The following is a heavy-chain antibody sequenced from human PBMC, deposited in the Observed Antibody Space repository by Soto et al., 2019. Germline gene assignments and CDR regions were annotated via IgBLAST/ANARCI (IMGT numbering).Heavy chain of an antibody. V-gene: IGHV3-30*18. D-gene: IGHD3-10*01. Sequence: GGSLRLSCAASGFTFSSYGMHWVRQAPGKGLEWVAVISYDGSNKYYADSVKGRFTISRDNSKNTLYLQMNSLRAEDTAVYYCAKDRRLLLWFGESPYYYYGMDVWGQGTTVTVSS. CDR3: AKDRRLLLWFGESPYYYYGMDV. CDR2: ISYDGSNK. J-gene: IGHJ6*02. CDR1: GFTFSSYG.